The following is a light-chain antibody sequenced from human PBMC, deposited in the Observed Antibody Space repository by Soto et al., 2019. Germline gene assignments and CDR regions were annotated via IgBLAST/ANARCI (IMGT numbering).Light chain of an antibody. CDR1: QSIAYW. CDR3: QQYNSFSKT. J-gene: IGKJ1*01. V-gene: IGKV1-5*01. Sequence: DIQMTQSPSRLSASVGDRVTITCRASQSIAYWLAWYQQKPGKAPNLLIYAASTLETGVTSRFSGSGYGTEFTLTIASLQPDDSATYYCQQYNSFSKTFGRGTKVDIK. CDR2: AAS.